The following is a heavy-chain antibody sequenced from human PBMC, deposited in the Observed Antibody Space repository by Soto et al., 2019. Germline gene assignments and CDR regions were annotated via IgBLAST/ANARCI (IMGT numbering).Heavy chain of an antibody. CDR2: TNTDGSST. V-gene: IGHV3-74*01. CDR1: GLTFSNYW. Sequence: EVQLVESGGDLVQPGGSLRLSCVASGLTFSNYWMHWVRQAPGKGLMWVSRTNTDGSSTNYADSVKGRFTMSRDNAKNTLYLQMTSLRAEDTAIYYCARGYCSGGNCYSEFAFDIWGQGTMVTVSS. J-gene: IGHJ3*02. CDR3: ARGYCSGGNCYSEFAFDI. D-gene: IGHD2-15*01.